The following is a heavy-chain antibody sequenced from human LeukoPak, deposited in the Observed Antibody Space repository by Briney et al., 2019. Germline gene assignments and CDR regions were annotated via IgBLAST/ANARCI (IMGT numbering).Heavy chain of an antibody. Sequence: GGSLRLSCAASGFIFSSCAMHWVRQAPGKGLEYVSTISSNGGSTYYADSVKGRFTISRDNSKNTLYLQMGSLRAEDMAVYYCARSYGDSLGGAFDIWGQGTMVTVSS. CDR3: ARSYGDSLGGAFDI. CDR1: GFIFSSCA. V-gene: IGHV3-64*02. CDR2: ISSNGGST. D-gene: IGHD4-17*01. J-gene: IGHJ3*02.